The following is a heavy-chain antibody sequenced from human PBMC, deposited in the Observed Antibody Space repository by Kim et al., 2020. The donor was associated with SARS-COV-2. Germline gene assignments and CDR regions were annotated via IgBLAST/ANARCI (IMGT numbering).Heavy chain of an antibody. CDR2: INHSGST. D-gene: IGHD3-10*01. Sequence: SETLSLTCAVYGGSFSGYYWSWIRQPPGKGLEWIGEINHSGSTNYNPSLKSRVTISVDASKNQFSLKLSSVTAADTAVYYCARGYVPDQYYYGSGSYHYYYYYGMDVWGQGTTVTVSS. CDR1: GGSFSGYY. CDR3: ARGYVPDQYYYGSGSYHYYYYYGMDV. J-gene: IGHJ6*02. V-gene: IGHV4-34*01.